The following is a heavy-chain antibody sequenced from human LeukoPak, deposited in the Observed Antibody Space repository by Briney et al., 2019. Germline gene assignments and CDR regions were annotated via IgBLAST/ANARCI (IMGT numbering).Heavy chain of an antibody. Sequence: ASVKVSCKASGYTFTGYYMHWARQAPGQGLEWMGWINPNSGGTNYAQKFQGRVTMTRDTSISTAYMELSRLRSDDTAVYYCATYYYDSSGYFSYWGQGTLVTVSS. CDR1: GYTFTGYY. CDR2: INPNSGGT. D-gene: IGHD3-22*01. J-gene: IGHJ4*02. V-gene: IGHV1-2*02. CDR3: ATYYYDSSGYFSY.